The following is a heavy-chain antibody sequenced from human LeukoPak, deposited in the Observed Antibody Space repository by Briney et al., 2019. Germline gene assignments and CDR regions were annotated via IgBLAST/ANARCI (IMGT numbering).Heavy chain of an antibody. CDR2: IIPIFGTA. CDR3: ARGGHSWIQLWQRGNNWFDP. V-gene: IGHV1-69*13. Sequence: GASVKVSCKASGGTFSSYAISWVRRAPGQGLEWMGGIIPIFGTANYAQKFQGRVTITADESTSTAYMELSSLRSEDTAVYYCARGGHSWIQLWQRGNNWFDPWGQGTLVTVSS. CDR1: GGTFSSYA. D-gene: IGHD5-18*01. J-gene: IGHJ5*02.